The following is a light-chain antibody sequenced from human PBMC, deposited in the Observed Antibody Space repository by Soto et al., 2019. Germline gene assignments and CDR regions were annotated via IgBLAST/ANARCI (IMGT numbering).Light chain of an antibody. Sequence: GDRVTITCRASQGISSYFAWYQQKPGKAPKLLIHAASTLQSGVPSRFSGSGSGTEFTLTISSLQPEDFAAYYCQQLNSFPWTFGQGTKVEVK. CDR2: AAS. CDR3: QQLNSFPWT. J-gene: IGKJ1*01. CDR1: QGISSY. V-gene: IGKV1-9*01.